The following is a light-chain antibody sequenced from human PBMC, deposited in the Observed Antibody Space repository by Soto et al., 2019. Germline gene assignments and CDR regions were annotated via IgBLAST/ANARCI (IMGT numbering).Light chain of an antibody. Sequence: DIQMTQSPSSLSASVGDRVTITCRASQGISNYLAWYQQKPGKVPKLLIYAASTLQSGVPSRFSGSGSGTDFTLSISSLQLEDVATYYWQNYNSEPPWTFGQGTKVDIK. V-gene: IGKV1-27*01. CDR1: QGISNY. J-gene: IGKJ1*01. CDR3: QNYNSEPPWT. CDR2: AAS.